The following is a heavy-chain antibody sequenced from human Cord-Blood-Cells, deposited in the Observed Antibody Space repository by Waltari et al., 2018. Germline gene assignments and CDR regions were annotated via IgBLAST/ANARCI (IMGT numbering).Heavy chain of an antibody. CDR1: GYPLTEFS. CDR3: ATPNSGYDPDAFDI. CDR2: FDPEDGET. J-gene: IGHJ3*02. D-gene: IGHD5-12*01. Sequence: QVQLVQSGAEVKKPGASVKASCKVSGYPLTEFSMPWVRQAPGKGLEWRGGFDPEDGETIYAQKFQGRVTMTEDTSTDTAYMELSSLRSEDTAVYYCATPNSGYDPDAFDIWGQGTMVTVSS. V-gene: IGHV1-24*01.